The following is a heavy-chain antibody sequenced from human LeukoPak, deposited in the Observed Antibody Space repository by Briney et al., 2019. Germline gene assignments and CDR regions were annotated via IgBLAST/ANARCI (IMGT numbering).Heavy chain of an antibody. D-gene: IGHD2-8*01. V-gene: IGHV3-66*03. CDR1: GFTVSSNS. J-gene: IGHJ3*02. CDR3: AKVPYAILDAFDI. CDR2: IYSDNT. Sequence: PGGSLRLSCTVSGFTVSSNSMSWVRQAPGKGLEWVSFIYSDNTHYSDSVKGRFTISRDNSKNTLYLQMNSLRAEDTAVYYCAKVPYAILDAFDIWGQGTMVTVSS.